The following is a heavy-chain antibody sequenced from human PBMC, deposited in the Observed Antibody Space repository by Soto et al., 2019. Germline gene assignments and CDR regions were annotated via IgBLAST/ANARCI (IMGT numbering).Heavy chain of an antibody. J-gene: IGHJ3*02. CDR3: ASEYYYDSSGPSRDAFDI. CDR2: IYYSGST. CDR1: GGSISSGDYY. V-gene: IGHV4-30-4*01. Sequence: QVQLQESGPGLVKPSQTLSLTCTVSGGSISSGDYYWCWIRQPPGKGLEWIGYIYYSGSTYYNPSLKSRVTISVDTSKNQFSLKLSSVTAADTAVYYCASEYYYDSSGPSRDAFDIWGQGTMVTVSS. D-gene: IGHD3-22*01.